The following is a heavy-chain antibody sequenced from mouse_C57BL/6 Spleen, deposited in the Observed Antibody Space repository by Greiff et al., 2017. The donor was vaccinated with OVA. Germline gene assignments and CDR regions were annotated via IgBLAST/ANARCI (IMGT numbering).Heavy chain of an antibody. Sequence: VQLQQSGPELVKPGASVKISCKASGYSFTDYNMNWVKQSNGKSLEWIGVINPNYGTTSYNQKFKGKATFTVDQSSRTAYMQLNSLTSEDSAVYSSGNKGNLLSFDFWGTGTTVTVSS. V-gene: IGHV1-39*01. D-gene: IGHD2-1*01. CDR2: INPNYGTT. CDR3: GNKGNLLSFDF. J-gene: IGHJ1*03. CDR1: GYSFTDYN.